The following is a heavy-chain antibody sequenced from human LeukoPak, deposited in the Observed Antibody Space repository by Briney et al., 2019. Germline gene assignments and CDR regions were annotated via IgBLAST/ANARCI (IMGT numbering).Heavy chain of an antibody. V-gene: IGHV1-18*04. Sequence: SVKVSCKASGYTFTAYYMHWVRQAPGQGLEWMGWISAYNGNTNYAQKLQGRVTMTTDTSTSTAYMELRSLRSDDTAVYYCARGPIAAAGYEYFQHWGQGTLVTVSS. CDR3: ARGPIAAAGYEYFQH. CDR2: ISAYNGNT. D-gene: IGHD6-13*01. CDR1: GYTFTAYY. J-gene: IGHJ1*01.